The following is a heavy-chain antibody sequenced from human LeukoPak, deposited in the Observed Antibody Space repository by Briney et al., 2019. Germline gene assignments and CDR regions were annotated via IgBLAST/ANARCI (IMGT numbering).Heavy chain of an antibody. V-gene: IGHV1-2*02. J-gene: IGHJ4*02. CDR1: GYTFTGYY. Sequence: ASVKVSCKASGYTFTGYYMHWVRQAPGQGLEWMGWINPNSGGTNYAQKFQGRVTMTRDTSISTAYMELSRLRSDDTAVYYCARDAMRCFGDYDFWSSYYFDYWGQGTLVTVSS. D-gene: IGHD3-3*01. CDR2: INPNSGGT. CDR3: ARDAMRCFGDYDFWSSYYFDY.